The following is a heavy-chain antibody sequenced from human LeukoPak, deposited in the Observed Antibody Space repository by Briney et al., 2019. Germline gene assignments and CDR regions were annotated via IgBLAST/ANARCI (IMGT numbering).Heavy chain of an antibody. J-gene: IGHJ4*02. CDR3: ARGGITIFGVVQFDY. CDR2: IYTSGST. Sequence: SETLSLTCTVSGGSINSGSYYWSWIRQPAGKGLEWIGRIYTSGSTNYNPSLKSRVTISLDTSKNQFSLKLSSVTAADTALYYCARGGITIFGVVQFDYWGQGTLVTVSS. V-gene: IGHV4-61*02. CDR1: GGSINSGSYY. D-gene: IGHD3-3*01.